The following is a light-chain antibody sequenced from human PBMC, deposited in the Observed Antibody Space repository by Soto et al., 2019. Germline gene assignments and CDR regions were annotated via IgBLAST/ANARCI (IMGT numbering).Light chain of an antibody. CDR1: SSDVGAYNF. V-gene: IGLV2-11*01. Sequence: QSALTQPPSVSGSPGQSVTISCTGTSSDVGAYNFVSWYQQHPGKAPKLIIFDVSARPSGVPDRFSGSKSGNTASLTISGLQADDEADYYCCSYAGTYSPVLGGGTQLTVL. J-gene: IGLJ2*01. CDR3: CSYAGTYSPV. CDR2: DVS.